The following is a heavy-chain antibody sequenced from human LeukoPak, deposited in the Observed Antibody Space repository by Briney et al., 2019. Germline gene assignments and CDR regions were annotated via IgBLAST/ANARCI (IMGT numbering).Heavy chain of an antibody. CDR1: GYTFTGYY. J-gene: IGHJ3*02. V-gene: IGHV1-2*02. D-gene: IGHD3-10*01. CDR2: INPNSGGT. Sequence: ASVKVSCKASGYTFTGYYMHWVRQAPGQGLEWMGWINPNSGGTNYAQKFQGRVTMTRDTSISTAYMELSRLRSDDTAVYYCARGRITMVRGVMDIYDAFDIWGQGTMVTVSS. CDR3: ARGRITMVRGVMDIYDAFDI.